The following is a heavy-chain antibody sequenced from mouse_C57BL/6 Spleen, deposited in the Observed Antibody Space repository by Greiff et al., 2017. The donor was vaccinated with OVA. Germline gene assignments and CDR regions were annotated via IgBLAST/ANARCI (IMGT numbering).Heavy chain of an antibody. V-gene: IGHV5-16*01. D-gene: IGHD1-1*01. CDR1: GFTFSDYY. CDR2: INYDGSST. Sequence: EVQLVESEGGLVQPGSSMKLSCTASGFTFSDYYMAWVRQVPEKGLEWVANINYDGSSTYYLDSLKSRFIISRDNAKNILYLQMSSLKSEDTATYYCARTGYYGSSLFFDYWGQGTTLTVSS. CDR3: ARTGYYGSSLFFDY. J-gene: IGHJ2*01.